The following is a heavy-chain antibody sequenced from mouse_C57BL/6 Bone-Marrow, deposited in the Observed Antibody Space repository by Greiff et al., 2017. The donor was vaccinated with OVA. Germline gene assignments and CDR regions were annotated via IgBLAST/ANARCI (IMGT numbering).Heavy chain of an antibody. V-gene: IGHV1-47*01. CDR3: ARPGDYDGDWFAY. J-gene: IGHJ3*01. Sequence: QVQLQQSGAELVKPGASVKMSCTASGYTFTTYPIEWMKQNHGKSLEWIGNFHPYNDDTKYTEKFKGKATLTVEKSSSTVYLELSRITSDDSAVYYCARPGDYDGDWFAYWGQGTLVTVSA. D-gene: IGHD2-4*01. CDR2: FHPYNDDT. CDR1: GYTFTTYP.